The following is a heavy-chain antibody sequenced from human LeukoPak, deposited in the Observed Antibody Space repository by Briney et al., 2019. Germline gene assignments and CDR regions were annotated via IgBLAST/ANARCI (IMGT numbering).Heavy chain of an antibody. CDR2: ISGSGGST. CDR1: GFTFSSYA. V-gene: IGHV3-23*01. Sequence: PGGSLRLSCAASGFTFSSYAMSWVRQAPGKGLEWVSAISGSGGSTYYADSVKGRFTISRDNSKNTLYLQMNSLGAEDTAVYYCAYSDGSCCPPFDYWGQGTLVTVSS. J-gene: IGHJ4*02. CDR3: AYSDGSCCPPFDY. D-gene: IGHD2-15*01.